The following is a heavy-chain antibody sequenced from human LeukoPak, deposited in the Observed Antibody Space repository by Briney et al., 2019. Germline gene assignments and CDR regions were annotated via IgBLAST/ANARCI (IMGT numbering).Heavy chain of an antibody. Sequence: SETLSLTCTVAGGSVTSGGHYWSWIRQSPGKGLEWIGQITYSGRTYYRPSLQSRLGISLDASRNQFSLRLDSVTAADTAVYYWARGGPFGTPYTGWGQGNVIAGSS. J-gene: IGHJ1*01. CDR1: GGSVTSGGHY. V-gene: IGHV4-30-4*01. D-gene: IGHD1-1*01. CDR2: ITYSGRT. CDR3: ARGGPFGTPYTG.